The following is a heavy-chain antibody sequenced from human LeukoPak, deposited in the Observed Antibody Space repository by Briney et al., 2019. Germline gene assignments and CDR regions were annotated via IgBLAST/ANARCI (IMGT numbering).Heavy chain of an antibody. CDR2: IYYSGST. Sequence: SETLSLTCTVSGGSISSSSYYWGWIRQPPGKGLERIGSIYYSGSTYYNPSLKSRVTISVDTSKNQFSLKLSSVTAADTAVYYCARAPFTYGDYHEAFDYWGQGTLVTVSS. CDR1: GGSISSSSYY. D-gene: IGHD4-17*01. V-gene: IGHV4-39*07. J-gene: IGHJ4*02. CDR3: ARAPFTYGDYHEAFDY.